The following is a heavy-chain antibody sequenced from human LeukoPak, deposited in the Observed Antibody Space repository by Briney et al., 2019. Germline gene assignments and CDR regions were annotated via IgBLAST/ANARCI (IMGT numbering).Heavy chain of an antibody. Sequence: SGGSLRLSCAASGFTFSDYYMSCIRQAPGKGLEWVSYISSSGSIIYYADSVKGRFTISRDNAKNSLYLQMNSLRAEDTAVYYCARGQSPQWELLFDYWGQGTLVTVSS. CDR1: GFTFSDYY. J-gene: IGHJ4*02. CDR2: ISSSGSII. CDR3: ARGQSPQWELLFDY. V-gene: IGHV3-11*01. D-gene: IGHD1-26*01.